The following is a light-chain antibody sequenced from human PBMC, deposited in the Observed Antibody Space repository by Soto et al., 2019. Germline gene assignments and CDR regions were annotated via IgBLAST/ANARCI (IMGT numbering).Light chain of an antibody. CDR1: QGSSNY. CDR3: QEYNRASSGYS. V-gene: IGKV1-27*01. Sequence: DIQMTQSPSSLSASVGDRVTITCRASQGSSNYLASYQQKAGKVPKLLIYAASTLQSGVPSRFSGSGSGTDFTLTISSLQAEDVATYYCQEYNRASSGYSFGQGTKLEIK. CDR2: AAS. J-gene: IGKJ2*03.